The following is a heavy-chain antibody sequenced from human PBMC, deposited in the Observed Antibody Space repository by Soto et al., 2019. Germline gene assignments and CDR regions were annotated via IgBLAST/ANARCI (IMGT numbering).Heavy chain of an antibody. CDR1: GGSISSSSYY. J-gene: IGHJ4*02. CDR2: IYYSGST. CDR3: ASGYGDSVFDY. Sequence: SETLSLTCTVSGGSISSSSYYWGWIRQPPGKGLEWIGSIYYSGSTYYNPSLKSRVTISVDTSKNQFSLKLSSVTAADTAVYYCASGYGDSVFDYWGQGTLVTVSS. D-gene: IGHD1-1*01. V-gene: IGHV4-39*01.